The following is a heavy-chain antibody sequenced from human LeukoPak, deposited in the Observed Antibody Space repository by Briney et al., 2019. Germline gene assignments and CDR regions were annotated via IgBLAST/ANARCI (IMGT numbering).Heavy chain of an antibody. CDR2: IYYSGST. V-gene: IGHV4-39*01. J-gene: IGHJ5*02. D-gene: IGHD3-3*01. CDR1: GGSISSSSYY. Sequence: PSETLCLTCTVSGGSISSSSYYWGWIRQPPGKGLEWIGRIYYSGSTYYNPSLKSRVTISVDTSKNQFSLKLRSVTAADTAVYYCARHARARLLPFLEWLLPWGQGTLVTVSS. CDR3: ARHARARLLPFLEWLLP.